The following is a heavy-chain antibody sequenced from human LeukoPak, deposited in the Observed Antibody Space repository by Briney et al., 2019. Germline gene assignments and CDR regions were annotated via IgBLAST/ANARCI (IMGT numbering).Heavy chain of an antibody. J-gene: IGHJ6*03. D-gene: IGHD5-18*01. CDR2: ISAYNGNT. V-gene: IGHV1-18*04. CDR3: ARTTEGGYTYDFFYYYYMDV. CDR1: GYTFTGYY. Sequence: ASVKVSCKASGYTFTGYYMHWVRQAPGQGLEWMGRISAYNGNTNYAQKLHGRVTMTTDTSTSPAYMELRRLRSDDTAVYYCARTTEGGYTYDFFYYYYMDVWGKGTTVTISS.